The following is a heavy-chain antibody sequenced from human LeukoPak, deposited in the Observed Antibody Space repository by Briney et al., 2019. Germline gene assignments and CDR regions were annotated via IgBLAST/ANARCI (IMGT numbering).Heavy chain of an antibody. D-gene: IGHD6-19*01. CDR1: GYTFTSYG. CDR2: ISAYNGNT. V-gene: IGHV1-18*01. CDR3: ARDRGVADYYYYYYMDV. J-gene: IGHJ6*03. Sequence: ASEKLSCKASGYTFTSYGISWVRQAPGQGLEWKGWISAYNGNTNYAQKLQGRVTMTTDTSTSTAYMELRSLRSDDTAVYYCARDRGVADYYYYYYMDVWGKGTTVTVSS.